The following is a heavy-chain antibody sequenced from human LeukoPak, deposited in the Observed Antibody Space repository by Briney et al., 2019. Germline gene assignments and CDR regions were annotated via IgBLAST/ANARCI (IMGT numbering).Heavy chain of an antibody. CDR3: ARVPHPDYYDSSGYFTFDY. D-gene: IGHD3-22*01. J-gene: IGHJ4*02. Sequence: GGSLRLSCAASGFTFSSYTMNWVRQAPGKGLEWVSSISSSSSYITYADSVKGRFTISRDNAKNSLYLQVNSLRVEDTAVYYCARVPHPDYYDSSGYFTFDYWGQGTLVTVSS. V-gene: IGHV3-21*01. CDR2: ISSSSSYI. CDR1: GFTFSSYT.